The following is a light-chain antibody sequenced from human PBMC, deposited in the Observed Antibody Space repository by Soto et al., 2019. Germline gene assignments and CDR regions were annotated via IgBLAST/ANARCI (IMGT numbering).Light chain of an antibody. CDR2: LAS. CDR1: QDISSY. CDR3: QSLYRFPHS. V-gene: IGKV1-9*01. Sequence: IQLTQSPSSLSASVGDRVTITCRASQDISSYLAWYQQKPGKAPKLLIYLASTLHSGVPSSFSGSGSWTDFRLTISSLQPEDAATYYCQSLYRFPHSFGGGTKVEIK. J-gene: IGKJ4*01.